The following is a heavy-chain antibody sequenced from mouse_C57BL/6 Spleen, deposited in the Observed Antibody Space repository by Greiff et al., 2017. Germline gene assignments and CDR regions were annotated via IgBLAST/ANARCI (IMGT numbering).Heavy chain of an antibody. CDR1: GYTFTSYW. CDR3: ATGGPPYYYAMDY. J-gene: IGHJ4*01. CDR2: IYPSDSET. Sequence: QVQLQQPGAELVRPGSSVKLSCKASGYTFTSYWMDWVKQRPGQGLEWIGNIYPSDSETHYNQKFKDKATLTVYKSSSTAYMQLSSLTSEASAVYYCATGGPPYYYAMDYWGQGTSVTVSS. V-gene: IGHV1-61*01.